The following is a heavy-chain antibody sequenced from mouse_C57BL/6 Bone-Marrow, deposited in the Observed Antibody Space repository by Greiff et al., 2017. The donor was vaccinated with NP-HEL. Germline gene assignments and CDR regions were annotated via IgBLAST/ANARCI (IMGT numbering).Heavy chain of an antibody. Sequence: VQLQQSGTVLARPGASVKMSCKTSGYTFTSYWMHWVKQRPGQGLEWIGAIYPGNSDTSYNQKFKGKAKLTAVTSASTAYMELSSLTNEDSAVYYCTTNYYYGSSYFDYWGQGTTLTVSS. CDR1: GYTFTSYW. V-gene: IGHV1-5*01. D-gene: IGHD1-1*01. CDR3: TTNYYYGSSYFDY. J-gene: IGHJ2*01. CDR2: IYPGNSDT.